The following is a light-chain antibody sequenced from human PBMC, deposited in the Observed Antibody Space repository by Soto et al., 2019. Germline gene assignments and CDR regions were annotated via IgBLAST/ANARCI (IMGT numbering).Light chain of an antibody. J-gene: IGKJ2*01. V-gene: IGKV3-15*01. CDR2: GPS. Sequence: EIVMTQSPATLSVSPGERATVSCRASQSVSSKLAWYQQKPGQAPRLLIYGPSTRATGIPARFSGSGSGTEFTLTIGCLQSEDFAVYYCQQYNNWPRTFGQGTKLEIK. CDR3: QQYNNWPRT. CDR1: QSVSSK.